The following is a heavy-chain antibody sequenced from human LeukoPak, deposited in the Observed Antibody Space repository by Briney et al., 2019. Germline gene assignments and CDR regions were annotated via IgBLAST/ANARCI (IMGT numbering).Heavy chain of an antibody. CDR2: INHSGST. CDR1: GRSFSGYY. Sequence: SETLSLTCAVYGRSFSGYYWSWIRQPPGKGLEWIGEINHSGSTNYNPSLKSRVTISVDTSKNQFSLKLSSVTAADTAVYYCARSGRGITMVRGVRFPFDYWGQGTLVTVSS. D-gene: IGHD3-10*01. CDR3: ARSGRGITMVRGVRFPFDY. J-gene: IGHJ4*02. V-gene: IGHV4-34*01.